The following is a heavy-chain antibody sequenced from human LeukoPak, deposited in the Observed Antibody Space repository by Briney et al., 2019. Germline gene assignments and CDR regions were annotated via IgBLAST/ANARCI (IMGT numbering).Heavy chain of an antibody. Sequence: PSETLSLTCTVSGGSISNYYWSWIRQPPGRGLEWIGYIFYSGINNYNPSLKRRVTISVDASKNQFSLKVSSVTAADTAVYYCARGGRNLQLWLNYWGQGTLVTVSS. D-gene: IGHD5-18*01. CDR2: IFYSGIN. J-gene: IGHJ4*02. V-gene: IGHV4-59*01. CDR1: GGSISNYY. CDR3: ARGGRNLQLWLNY.